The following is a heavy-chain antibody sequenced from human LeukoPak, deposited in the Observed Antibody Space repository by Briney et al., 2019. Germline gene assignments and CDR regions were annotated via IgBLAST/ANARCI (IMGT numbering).Heavy chain of an antibody. CDR2: SYSGGSS. D-gene: IGHD3-22*01. CDR1: GFTFSDYY. CDR3: ARDLTPYYYDSSGYFDAFDI. Sequence: QAGGSLRLSCAASGFTFSDYYMSWIRQAPGKGLEWVSVSYSGGSSYYADSVKGRFTISRDNAKNSLYLQMNSLRAEDTAVYYCARDLTPYYYDSSGYFDAFDIWGQGTMVTVSS. V-gene: IGHV3-66*01. J-gene: IGHJ3*02.